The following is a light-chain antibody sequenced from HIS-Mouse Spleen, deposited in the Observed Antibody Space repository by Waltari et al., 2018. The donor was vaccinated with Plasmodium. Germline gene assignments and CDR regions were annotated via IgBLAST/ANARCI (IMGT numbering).Light chain of an antibody. J-gene: IGLJ1*01. CDR2: EVS. V-gene: IGLV2-8*01. CDR1: SSDVGGYNY. CDR3: SSYAGSNNYV. Sequence: QSALTQPPSASGSPGQSVTISCTGTSSDVGGYNYVSWYQQHPGKAPQLMIYEVSKRPAGVPDPFSGSKSGNTASLTVSGLQAEDEADYYCSSYAGSNNYVFGTGTKVTVL.